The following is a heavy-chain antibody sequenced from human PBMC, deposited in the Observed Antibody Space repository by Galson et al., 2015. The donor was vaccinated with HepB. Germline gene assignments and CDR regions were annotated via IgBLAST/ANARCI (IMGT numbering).Heavy chain of an antibody. Sequence: SVKVSCKASGYTFTSYAMHWVRQAPGQRLEWMGWINAGNGNTKYSQKFQGRVTITRDTSASTAYMELSSLRSEDTAVYYCARDGTPSNIVVVVAAIWFDPWGQGTLVTVSS. CDR2: INAGNGNT. J-gene: IGHJ5*02. D-gene: IGHD2-15*01. CDR3: ARDGTPSNIVVVVAAIWFDP. V-gene: IGHV1-3*01. CDR1: GYTFTSYA.